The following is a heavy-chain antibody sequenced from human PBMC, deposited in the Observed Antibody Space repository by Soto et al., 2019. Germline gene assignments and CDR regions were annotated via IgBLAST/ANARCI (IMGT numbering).Heavy chain of an antibody. J-gene: IGHJ2*01. Sequence: QVQLVESGGGVVQPGRSLRLSCAASGFTFSSYGMHWVRQAPGKGLEWVAVIWYDGSNKYYADSVKGRFTISRDNSKNXLYLQMNSLRAEDTAVYYCARVPGYSSGWYWYFDLWGRGTLVTVSS. V-gene: IGHV3-33*01. CDR3: ARVPGYSSGWYWYFDL. CDR2: IWYDGSNK. D-gene: IGHD6-19*01. CDR1: GFTFSSYG.